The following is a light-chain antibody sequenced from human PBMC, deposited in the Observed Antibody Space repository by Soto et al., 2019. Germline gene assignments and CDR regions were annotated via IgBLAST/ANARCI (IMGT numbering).Light chain of an antibody. V-gene: IGLV2-14*01. J-gene: IGLJ3*02. CDR1: SSDVGNYNY. CDR3: GSYTSTSTPWV. Sequence: QSVLTQPASVSGSPGQSITISCTGTSSDVGNYNYVSWYQHHPGKAPKLMIYEVSNRPSGVSNRFSGSKSGNTASLTISGLLAEDEADYYCGSYTSTSTPWVFGGGTKVTVL. CDR2: EVS.